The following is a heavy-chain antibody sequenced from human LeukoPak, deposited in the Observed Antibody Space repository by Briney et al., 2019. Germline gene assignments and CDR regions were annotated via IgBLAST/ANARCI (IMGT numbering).Heavy chain of an antibody. CDR1: GYTFTGYH. Sequence: ASVKVSCKASGYTFTGYHMHWVRQAPGQGLEWMGRINPNTGGTDYAQKFQGRVTMTRDTSISTTYMDLSRLRSDDTAVYYCARDYCSSTSCIFDYWGQGTLVTVSS. V-gene: IGHV1-2*06. D-gene: IGHD2-2*01. J-gene: IGHJ4*02. CDR3: ARDYCSSTSCIFDY. CDR2: INPNTGGT.